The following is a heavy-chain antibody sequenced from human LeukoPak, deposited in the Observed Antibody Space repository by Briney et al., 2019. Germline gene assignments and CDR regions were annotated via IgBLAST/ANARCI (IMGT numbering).Heavy chain of an antibody. CDR3: ARGSVQLWLRDTYYYMDV. D-gene: IGHD5-18*01. J-gene: IGHJ6*03. Sequence: GESLRLSCAASGFTFDDYAMNWVRQVPGRGLEWVSGINWNGRITEYADSVKDRFTISRQNTKNSLYLYMNNLGGEDTALYFCARGSVQLWLRDTYYYMDVRGKGTTVTVSS. CDR2: INWNGRIT. CDR1: GFTFDDYA. V-gene: IGHV3-20*04.